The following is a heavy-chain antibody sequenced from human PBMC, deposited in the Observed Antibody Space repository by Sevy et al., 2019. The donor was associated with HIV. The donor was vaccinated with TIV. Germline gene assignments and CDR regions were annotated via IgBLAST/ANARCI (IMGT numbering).Heavy chain of an antibody. CDR2: IYYSGST. Sequence: SETLYLTCTVSGGSISSSSYYWGWIRQPPGKGLEWIGSIYYSGSTYYNPSLKSRVTISVDTSKNQFSLKLSSVTAADTAVYYCARPGAAAGGYYYYYMDVWGKGTTVTVSS. J-gene: IGHJ6*03. CDR3: ARPGAAAGGYYYYYMDV. V-gene: IGHV4-39*01. D-gene: IGHD6-13*01. CDR1: GGSISSSSYY.